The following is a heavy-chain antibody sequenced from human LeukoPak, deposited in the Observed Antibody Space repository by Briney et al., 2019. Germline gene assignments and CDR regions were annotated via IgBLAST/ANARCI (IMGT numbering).Heavy chain of an antibody. Sequence: SQTLSLTCAISGDSVSGNSTAYNWIRQSPSRGLVWLGRTYYRSKWYNDYAVSVKSRITINPDTSKNQLSLQLNSVTPDDTAVYYCARGGQGDGYSADEAFDFWGQGTMVTVSS. CDR3: ARGGQGDGYSADEAFDF. CDR1: GDSVSGNSTA. CDR2: TYYRSKWYN. J-gene: IGHJ3*01. V-gene: IGHV6-1*01. D-gene: IGHD5-24*01.